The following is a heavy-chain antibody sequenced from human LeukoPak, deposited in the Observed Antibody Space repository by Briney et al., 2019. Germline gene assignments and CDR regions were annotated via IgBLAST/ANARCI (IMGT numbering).Heavy chain of an antibody. Sequence: ASVKVSCKASGGTFSSYAISWVRQAPGQGLEWMGGIIPILGTANYAQKFQGRVTITADESTSTAYMELSSLRSEDTAVYYCARDGVEMASYWGQGTLVTVSS. CDR1: GGTFSSYA. D-gene: IGHD5-24*01. V-gene: IGHV1-69*13. J-gene: IGHJ4*02. CDR2: IIPILGTA. CDR3: ARDGVEMASY.